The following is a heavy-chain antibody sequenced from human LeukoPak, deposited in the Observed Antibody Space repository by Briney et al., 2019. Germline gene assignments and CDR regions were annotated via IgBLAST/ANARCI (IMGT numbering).Heavy chain of an antibody. CDR1: GGSICSYY. Sequence: SETLSLTCAVSGGSICSYYWSWIRQPAGKGLEWIGRIYTSGSTNYNPSLKSRVTMSVDTSKNQFSLKLSSVTAADTAVYYCAREASPIPEPYSSSPPVIDYWGQGTLVTVSS. CDR2: IYTSGST. V-gene: IGHV4-4*07. J-gene: IGHJ4*02. CDR3: AREASPIPEPYSSSPPVIDY. D-gene: IGHD6-6*01.